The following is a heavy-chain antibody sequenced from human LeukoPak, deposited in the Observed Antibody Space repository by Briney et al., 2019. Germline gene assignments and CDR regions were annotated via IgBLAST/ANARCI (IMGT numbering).Heavy chain of an antibody. CDR3: ARARKQQLVRGAFDI. Sequence: GGSLRLSCAASGFTFSSYGMHWVRQAPGKGLEWVAVIWYDGSNKYYADSVKGRFTISRDNSKNTLYLQMNSLRAEDMAVYYCARARKQQLVRGAFDIWGQGTMVTVSS. CDR1: GFTFSSYG. J-gene: IGHJ3*02. CDR2: IWYDGSNK. V-gene: IGHV3-33*01. D-gene: IGHD6-13*01.